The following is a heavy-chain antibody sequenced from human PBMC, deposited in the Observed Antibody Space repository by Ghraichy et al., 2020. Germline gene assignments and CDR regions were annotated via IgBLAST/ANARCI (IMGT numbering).Heavy chain of an antibody. CDR1: GFTFSSYA. D-gene: IGHD3-16*01. CDR3: ANLFAGGWGYFDY. CDR2: ISGSGGST. Sequence: GGSLRLSCAASGFTFSSYAMSWVRQAPGKGLEWVSAISGSGGSTYYADSVKGRFTISRDNSKNTLYLQMNSLRAEDTAVYYCANLFAGGWGYFDYWGQGTLVTVSS. J-gene: IGHJ4*02. V-gene: IGHV3-23*01.